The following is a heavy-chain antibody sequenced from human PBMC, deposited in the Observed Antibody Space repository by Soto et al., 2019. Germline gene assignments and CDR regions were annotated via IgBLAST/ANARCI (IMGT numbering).Heavy chain of an antibody. Sequence: ASVKVSCKASGGTFSSYTISWVRQAPGQGLEWMGRIIPILGIANYAQKFQGRVTITADKSTSTAYMELSSLRSEDTAVYYCARVAMDFWSGYYFDYWGQGTLVTVSS. D-gene: IGHD3-3*01. CDR3: ARVAMDFWSGYYFDY. CDR2: IIPILGIA. J-gene: IGHJ4*02. V-gene: IGHV1-69*02. CDR1: GGTFSSYT.